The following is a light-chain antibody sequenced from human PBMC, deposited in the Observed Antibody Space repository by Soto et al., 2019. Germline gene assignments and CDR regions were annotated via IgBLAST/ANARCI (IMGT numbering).Light chain of an antibody. V-gene: IGKV1-5*03. CDR1: QSINGW. J-gene: IGKJ3*01. Sequence: DIQMTHSPSTLSASVGDRVNITCLASQSINGWLAWYQQKPGKAPKLLISRASDVQTGIPSRFSATGSGTEFTLTISSLQTDDFATYYCQQYNSYFFTFGPGTKVDVK. CDR2: RAS. CDR3: QQYNSYFFT.